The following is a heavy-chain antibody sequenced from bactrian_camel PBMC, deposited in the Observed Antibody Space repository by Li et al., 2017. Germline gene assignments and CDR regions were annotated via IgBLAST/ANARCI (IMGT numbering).Heavy chain of an antibody. Sequence: HVQLVESGGGSVQTGEALRLSCAISGGLGGRFCMAWHRQAPGKEREGVAAIDKAGSPTYSYSVMGRFTISKDNDQNTLYLQMNNLQPDDTAVYHCVVDGPPKCFRVPPFSDYWGQGTQVTVS. V-gene: IGHV3S53*01. J-gene: IGHJ4*01. D-gene: IGHD1*01. CDR3: VVDGPPKCFRVPPFSDY. CDR1: GGLGGRFC. CDR2: IDKAGSP.